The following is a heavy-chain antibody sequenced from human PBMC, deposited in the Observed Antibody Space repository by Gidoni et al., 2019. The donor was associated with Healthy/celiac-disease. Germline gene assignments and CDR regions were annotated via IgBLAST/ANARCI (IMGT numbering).Heavy chain of an antibody. Sequence: QLQLQESGPGLVKPSETLSLTCTVSGGSISSMSYYWGWIRQPPGKGLEWIGSIYYSGSTYYNPSLKSRVTISVDTSKNQFSLKLSSVTAADTAVYYCARLGDILTGYPTDYFDYWGQGTLVTVSS. CDR1: GGSISSMSYY. D-gene: IGHD3-9*01. V-gene: IGHV4-39*01. J-gene: IGHJ4*02. CDR2: IYYSGST. CDR3: ARLGDILTGYPTDYFDY.